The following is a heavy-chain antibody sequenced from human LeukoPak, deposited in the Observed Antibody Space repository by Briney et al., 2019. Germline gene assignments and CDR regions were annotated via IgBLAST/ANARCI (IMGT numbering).Heavy chain of an antibody. CDR3: ARGKYTSFDN. V-gene: IGHV6-1*01. CDR1: GDSIFTNNVA. J-gene: IGHJ4*02. CDR2: TYYRSKWSF. Sequence: SQTLSLTCAISGDSIFTNNVAWNWIRQSPSRGLEWLGGTYYRSKWSFDYAVSVKSRITINADTSKNQFSLQLSSVTPEDTAVYYCARGKYTSFDNWSQGTLVTVSS. D-gene: IGHD6-6*01.